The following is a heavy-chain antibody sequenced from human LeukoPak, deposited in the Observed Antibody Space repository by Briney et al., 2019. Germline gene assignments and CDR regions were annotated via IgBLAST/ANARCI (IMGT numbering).Heavy chain of an antibody. Sequence: TGGSLRLSCAASGFTFSTYWMSWVRQAPGKGLEWVANINQDGSEKYYVDSVKGRFTISRDNAKNTLDLQMSSLRAEDTAVYYCARVDCSGGSCYFDYWGQGTLVTVSS. CDR2: INQDGSEK. D-gene: IGHD2-15*01. J-gene: IGHJ4*02. CDR1: GFTFSTYW. V-gene: IGHV3-7*02. CDR3: ARVDCSGGSCYFDY.